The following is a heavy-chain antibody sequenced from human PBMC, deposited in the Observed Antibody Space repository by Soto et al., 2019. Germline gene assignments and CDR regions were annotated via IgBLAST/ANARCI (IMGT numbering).Heavy chain of an antibody. Sequence: GGSLRLSCAASGFTFSSYAMSWVRQAPGKGLEWVSAISGSGGSTYYADSVKGRFTISRDNSKNTLYLQMNSLRAEDTAVYYCAKARGDIVVVPAADFDYWGQGTLVTVSS. V-gene: IGHV3-23*01. CDR2: ISGSGGST. CDR3: AKARGDIVVVPAADFDY. CDR1: GFTFSSYA. J-gene: IGHJ4*02. D-gene: IGHD2-2*01.